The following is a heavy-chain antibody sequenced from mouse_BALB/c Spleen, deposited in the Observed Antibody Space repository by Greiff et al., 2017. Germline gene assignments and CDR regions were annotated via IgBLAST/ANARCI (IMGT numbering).Heavy chain of an antibody. J-gene: IGHJ3*01. D-gene: IGHD2-4*01. CDR3: ARRWDYDWFAY. V-gene: IGHV2-2*02. CDR1: GFSLTSYG. Sequence: VMLVESGPGLVQPSQSLSITCTVSGFSLTSYGVHWVRQSPGKGLEWLGVIWSGGSTDYNAAFISRLSISKDNSKSQVFFKMNSLQANDTAIYYCARRWDYDWFAYWGQGTLVTVSA. CDR2: IWSGGST.